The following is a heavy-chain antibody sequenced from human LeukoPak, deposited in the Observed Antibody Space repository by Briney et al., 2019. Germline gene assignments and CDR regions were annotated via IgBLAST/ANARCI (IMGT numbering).Heavy chain of an antibody. D-gene: IGHD3-10*01. J-gene: IGHJ4*02. V-gene: IGHV4-39*07. CDR3: ARRNYYGSGSYYIGLIYYFDY. Sequence: SETLSLTCTVSGGSISSSSYYWGWIRQPPGKGLEWIGSIYYSGSTYYNPSLKSRVTISVDTSKNQFSLKLSSVTAADTAVYYCARRNYYGSGSYYIGLIYYFDYWGQGTLVTVSS. CDR2: IYYSGST. CDR1: GGSISSSSYY.